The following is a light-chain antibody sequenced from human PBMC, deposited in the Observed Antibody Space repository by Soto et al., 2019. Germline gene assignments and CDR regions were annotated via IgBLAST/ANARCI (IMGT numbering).Light chain of an antibody. CDR1: QSVSSSY. CDR3: QQYGSSPFT. CDR2: GAS. J-gene: IGKJ4*01. Sequence: EIVLTQSPGTLSLSPGERATLSCRASQSVSSSYLAWYQQKPGQAPRLLIYGASSRATGIPDRFSGSGSGTEFTLTISRLAPEDFAVYYCQQYGSSPFTFGGGTKVEIK. V-gene: IGKV3-20*01.